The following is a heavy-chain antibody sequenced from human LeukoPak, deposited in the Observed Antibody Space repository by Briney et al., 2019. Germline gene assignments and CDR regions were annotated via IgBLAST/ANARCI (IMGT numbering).Heavy chain of an antibody. CDR2: IYFSGNT. J-gene: IGHJ4*02. D-gene: IGHD1-26*01. Sequence: SETLSLTCTVSGGSISDYYWGWIRQPPGKELEWIGYIYFSGNTNYNPSLKSRVTMSVDTSKNQFSPSLSSVTVADTAVYYCARRKSGTYGSWIDYWGRGTVVTVSS. CDR3: ARRKSGTYGSWIDY. V-gene: IGHV4-59*08. CDR1: GGSISDYY.